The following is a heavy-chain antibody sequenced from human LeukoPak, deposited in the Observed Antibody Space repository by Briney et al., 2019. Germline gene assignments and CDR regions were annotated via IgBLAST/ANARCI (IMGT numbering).Heavy chain of an antibody. J-gene: IGHJ3*02. V-gene: IGHV6-1*01. CDR1: GDSVSSNSAA. CDR2: TYYRSKWYN. D-gene: IGHD1-26*01. CDR3: ARDLVRVGATDGHAFDI. Sequence: SQTLSLTCAISGDSVSSNSAAWNWIRQSPSRGLEWLGRTYYRSKWYNDYAVSVKSRITINPDTSKNQFSLQLNSVTPEDTAVYYCARDLVRVGATDGHAFDIWGQGTMVTVSA.